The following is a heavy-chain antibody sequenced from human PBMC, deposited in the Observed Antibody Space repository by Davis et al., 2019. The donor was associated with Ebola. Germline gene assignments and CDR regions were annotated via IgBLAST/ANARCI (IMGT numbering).Heavy chain of an antibody. V-gene: IGHV3-53*01. CDR3: ARGGDIVVVVAATGFDY. CDR2: IYSGGST. Sequence: GESLKISCAASGFTFSSYWMHWVRQAPGKGLEWVSVIYSGGSTYYADSVKGRFTISRDNSKNTLYLQMNSLRAEDTAVYYCARGGDIVVVVAATGFDYWGQGTLVTVSS. CDR1: GFTFSSYW. J-gene: IGHJ4*02. D-gene: IGHD2-15*01.